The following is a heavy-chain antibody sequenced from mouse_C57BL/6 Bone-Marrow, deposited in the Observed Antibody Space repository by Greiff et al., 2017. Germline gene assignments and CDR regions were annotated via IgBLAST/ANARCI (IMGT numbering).Heavy chain of an antibody. CDR1: GFNIKDDY. J-gene: IGHJ2*01. CDR3: SSFAGNYVDF. V-gene: IGHV14-4*01. Sequence: VQLQQSGAELVRPGASVKLSCTASGFNIKDDYIHWVKQRPEQGLEWIGWIDPEIGDTDYASKFQGKATITSDTSSHTAYLQLSSLTSEDTAVYSFSSFAGNYVDFWGQGTPLTVAS. D-gene: IGHD1-1*02. CDR2: IDPEIGDT.